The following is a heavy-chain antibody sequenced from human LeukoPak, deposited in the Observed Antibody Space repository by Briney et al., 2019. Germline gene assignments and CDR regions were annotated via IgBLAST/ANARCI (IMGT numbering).Heavy chain of an antibody. CDR1: GVTFSSYS. J-gene: IGHJ4*02. D-gene: IGHD2-2*01. CDR2: ISSSSSYI. CDR3: ARGMIHREVTCSSTSCYWEYYFDY. Sequence: GGSLRLSCAASGVTFSSYSMNWVRQAPGEGLERVSSISSSSSYIYYADSVKGRFTISRDNAKNSLYLQMHSLGAEDTAVYYCARGMIHREVTCSSTSCYWEYYFDYWGQGTLVTVSS. V-gene: IGHV3-21*01.